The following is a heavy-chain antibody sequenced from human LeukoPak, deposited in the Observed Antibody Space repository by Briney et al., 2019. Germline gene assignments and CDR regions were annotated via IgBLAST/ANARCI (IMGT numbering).Heavy chain of an antibody. D-gene: IGHD3-9*01. CDR2: IYYSGST. Sequence: PSETLSLTCTVSGGSISSYYWSWIRQPPGKGLEWIGYIYYSGSTNYNPSLKSRVTISVDTSKNQFSLKLSSVTAADTAVYYCAGGYDILTGYPPAGYWGQGTLVTVSS. CDR3: AGGYDILTGYPPAGY. V-gene: IGHV4-59*01. CDR1: GGSISSYY. J-gene: IGHJ4*02.